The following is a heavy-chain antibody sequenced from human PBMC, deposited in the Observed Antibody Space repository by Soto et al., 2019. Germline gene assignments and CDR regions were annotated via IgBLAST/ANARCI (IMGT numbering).Heavy chain of an antibody. J-gene: IGHJ5*02. D-gene: IGHD3-16*02. CDR1: GFRFRAYW. V-gene: IGHV3-7*03. Sequence: EVQLVESGGGLVQTGGSLRLSCAVSGFRFRAYWMSWVRQAPGKGLEWVANIKQDESDKYYVDSVKGRFTISRDTAKNELYLQMNSLRVEDTAVYYCAAYCYTMTCTHFHGYSWGQGTQVTVSS. CDR3: AAYCYTMTCTHFHGYS. CDR2: IKQDESDK.